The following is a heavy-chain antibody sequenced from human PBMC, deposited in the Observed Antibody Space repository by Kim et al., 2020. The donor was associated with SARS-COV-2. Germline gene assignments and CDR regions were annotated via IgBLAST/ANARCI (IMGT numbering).Heavy chain of an antibody. D-gene: IGHD5-12*01. CDR1: GFTFSSYS. J-gene: IGHJ6*03. V-gene: IGHV3-48*02. CDR2: ISSSSSTI. CDR3: AREGYDAYYYYYMDG. Sequence: GGSLRLSCAASGFTFSSYSMNWVRQAPGKGLEWVSYISSSSSTIYYADSVKGRFTISRDNAKNSLYLQMNSLRDEDTAVYYCAREGYDAYYYYYMDGWGKGTTVTVSS.